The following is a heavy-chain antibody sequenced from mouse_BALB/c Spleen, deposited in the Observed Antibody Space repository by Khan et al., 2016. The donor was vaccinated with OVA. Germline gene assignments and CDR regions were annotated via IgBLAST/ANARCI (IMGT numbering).Heavy chain of an antibody. CDR3: AREGLDAFAY. CDR1: GFSLTSCD. J-gene: IGHJ3*01. D-gene: IGHD3-3*01. CDR2: IGAGGST. V-gene: IGHV2-9*02. Sequence: VQLQESGPGLVAPSQSLSITCTVSGFSLTSCDVYWIRQPPGKGLECLGVIGAGGSTNYNSALMSRLSISKDNSKSQVFLKMNSLQAEDTAMYYCAREGLDAFAYWGQGTLVTVSA.